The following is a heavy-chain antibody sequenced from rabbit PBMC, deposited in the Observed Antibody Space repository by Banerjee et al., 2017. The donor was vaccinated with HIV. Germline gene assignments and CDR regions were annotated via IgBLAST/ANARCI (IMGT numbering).Heavy chain of an antibody. Sequence: QEQLVESGGGPVTLGGSLKLSCKASGIDFSSYGISWVRQAPGKGLEWIAYIYPDYGSTDYASWVNGRFTISIDNAQNTVFLQMTSLTAADTATYFCVRGDDDYPTYFNLWGQGTLVTVS. J-gene: IGHJ4*01. CDR2: IYPDYGST. CDR1: GIDFSSYG. D-gene: IGHD2-1*01. V-gene: IGHV1S47*01. CDR3: VRGDDDYPTYFNL.